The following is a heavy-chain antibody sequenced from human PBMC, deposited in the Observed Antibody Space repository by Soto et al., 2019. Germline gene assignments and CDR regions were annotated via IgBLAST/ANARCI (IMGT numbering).Heavy chain of an antibody. CDR2: IIPILGIA. J-gene: IGHJ4*02. CDR1: GGTFSSYT. D-gene: IGHD2-21*02. Sequence: QVQLVQSGAEVKKPGSSVKVSCKASGGTFSSYTISWVRQAPGQGLEWMGRIIPILGIANYAQKFQGRVTITADKSTSPAYMELSSLRSEDTAVYYCARGAVVVTATPFDYWGQGTLVTVSS. CDR3: ARGAVVVTATPFDY. V-gene: IGHV1-69*02.